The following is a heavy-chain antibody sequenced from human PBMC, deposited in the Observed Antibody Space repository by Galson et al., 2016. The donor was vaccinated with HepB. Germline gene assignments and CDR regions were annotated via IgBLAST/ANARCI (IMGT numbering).Heavy chain of an antibody. CDR1: GFTFGGHG. Sequence: SLRLSCAASGFTFGGHGMHWVRQAPGKGPEWVAIIYYDGGKKYYADSVKGRFTISRDNFKNMLYLQMNSLRPEDTAVYYCTRDQVGTSWNVYDVWGQGTMVTVSS. CDR2: IYYDGGKK. D-gene: IGHD1-14*01. J-gene: IGHJ3*01. CDR3: TRDQVGTSWNVYDV. V-gene: IGHV3-33*01.